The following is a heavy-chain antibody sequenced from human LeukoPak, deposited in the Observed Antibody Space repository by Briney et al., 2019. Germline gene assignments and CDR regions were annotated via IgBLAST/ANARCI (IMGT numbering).Heavy chain of an antibody. J-gene: IGHJ4*02. CDR1: GFTFSAYA. CDR3: AKPVAGDRYFDY. V-gene: IGHV3-21*01. Sequence: GGSLRLSCIVSGFTFSAYAMSWVRQAPGKGLEWVSSISSYSSYIYYADSVRGRFTISRDNAKNSLYLQMNSLRAADTAVYYCAKPVAGDRYFDYWGQGTLVTVSS. CDR2: ISSYSSYI. D-gene: IGHD3-16*01.